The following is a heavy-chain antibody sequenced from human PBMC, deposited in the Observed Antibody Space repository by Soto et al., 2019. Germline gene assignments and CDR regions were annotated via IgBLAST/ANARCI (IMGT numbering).Heavy chain of an antibody. J-gene: IGHJ6*02. V-gene: IGHV1-69*06. CDR2: IIPIFGTA. CDR3: ARCKATYYDFWSGYYTPYYYGMDV. Sequence: GASVKVSCKASGGTFSSYAISWVRQAPGQGLEWMGGIIPIFGTANYAQKFQGRVTVTADKSTSTAYMELSSPRSEDTAVYYCARCKATYYDFWSGYYTPYYYGMDVWGQGTTVTAP. D-gene: IGHD3-3*01. CDR1: GGTFSSYA.